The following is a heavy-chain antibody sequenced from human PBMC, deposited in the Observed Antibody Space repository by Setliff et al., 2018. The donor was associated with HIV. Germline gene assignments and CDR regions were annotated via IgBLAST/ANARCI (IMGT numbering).Heavy chain of an antibody. Sequence: SETLSLTCAVSGYSISSGYYWGWIRQPPGKGLEWIGTIYHSGSTYYNPSLKSRVTISVDTSKNQFSLRLSSVTAADTAVYYCARDALGSGWYLDWFDPWGQGTLVTVSS. CDR1: GYSISSGYY. CDR2: IYHSGST. V-gene: IGHV4-38-2*02. D-gene: IGHD6-19*01. J-gene: IGHJ5*02. CDR3: ARDALGSGWYLDWFDP.